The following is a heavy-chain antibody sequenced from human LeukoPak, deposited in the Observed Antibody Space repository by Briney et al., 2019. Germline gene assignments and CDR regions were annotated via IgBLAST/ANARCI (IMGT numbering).Heavy chain of an antibody. V-gene: IGHV4-59*01. Sequence: SETLSLTCTVSGGSISTYYWSWIRQPPGEGLEWIGSIYYSGTTNSNPSLKSRATISVDTSKNHLSLKVSSVTAADTAMYYCARGASGTLYDAFDIWGQGTMVTVSS. CDR1: GGSISTYY. CDR2: IYYSGTT. J-gene: IGHJ3*02. D-gene: IGHD1-26*01. CDR3: ARGASGTLYDAFDI.